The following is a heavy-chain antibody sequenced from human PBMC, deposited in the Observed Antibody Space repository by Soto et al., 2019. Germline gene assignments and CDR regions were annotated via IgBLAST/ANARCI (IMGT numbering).Heavy chain of an antibody. Sequence: QVQLVEFGGGVVQPGRSLRLSCAASGFTFSSYGMHWVRQAPGKGLEWVAVIWYDGSNKYYADSVKGRFTISRDNSKNTLYLQMNSLRAEDTAVYYCARDRYYGDSNWFDPWGQGTLVTVSS. CDR1: GFTFSSYG. CDR3: ARDRYYGDSNWFDP. V-gene: IGHV3-33*01. J-gene: IGHJ5*02. D-gene: IGHD4-17*01. CDR2: IWYDGSNK.